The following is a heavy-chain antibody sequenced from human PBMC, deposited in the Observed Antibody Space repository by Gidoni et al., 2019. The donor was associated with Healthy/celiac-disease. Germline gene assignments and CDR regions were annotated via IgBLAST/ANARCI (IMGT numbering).Heavy chain of an antibody. CDR3: AKKYSSGWLLDY. CDR1: GFPFSSYA. D-gene: IGHD6-19*01. V-gene: IGHV3-23*01. Sequence: EVQLLESGGGLVQPGGSLRLSCAASGFPFSSYAMSWVRQAPGKGLEWVSAISGSGGSTYYADSVKGRFTISRDSSKNTLYLQMNSLRAEDTAVYYCAKKYSSGWLLDYWGQGTLVTVSS. CDR2: ISGSGGST. J-gene: IGHJ4*02.